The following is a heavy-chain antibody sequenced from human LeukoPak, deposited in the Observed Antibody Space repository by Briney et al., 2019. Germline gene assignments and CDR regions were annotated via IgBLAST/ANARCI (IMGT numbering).Heavy chain of an antibody. V-gene: IGHV3-21*01. J-gene: IGHJ3*02. D-gene: IGHD1-1*01. CDR3: ARDTTGAFDI. CDR1: GFTFSSYS. CDR2: ISSSSSYI. Sequence: PGGSLRLSCAASGFTFSSYSMNWVRQAPGKGLEWVSSISSSSSYIYYADSVKGRLTISRDNAKNSLYLQMNSLRAEDTAVYYCARDTTGAFDIWGQGTMVTVSS.